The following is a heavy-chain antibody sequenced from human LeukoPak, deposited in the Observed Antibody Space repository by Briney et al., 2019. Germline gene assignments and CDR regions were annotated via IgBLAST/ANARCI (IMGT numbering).Heavy chain of an antibody. Sequence: GGSLRLSCAASGFTFSSYGMHWVRQAPGKGLEWVAVIWYDGSNKYYADSVKGRFTISRDNSKNTLYLQMNSLRAEDTAVYYCARAGRGIAARREGYYYYYYMDVWGKGTTVTVSS. CDR1: GFTFSSYG. J-gene: IGHJ6*03. CDR3: ARAGRGIAARREGYYYYYYMDV. CDR2: IWYDGSNK. D-gene: IGHD6-6*01. V-gene: IGHV3-33*01.